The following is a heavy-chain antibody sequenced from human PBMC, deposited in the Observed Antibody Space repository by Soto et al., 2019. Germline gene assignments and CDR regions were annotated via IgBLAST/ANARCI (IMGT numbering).Heavy chain of an antibody. D-gene: IGHD3-10*01. J-gene: IGHJ4*02. CDR3: ARAELVWYYFDY. CDR1: GGSISSDDYY. Sequence: QVQLQESGPGLVKPSQTLSLTCTVSGGSISSDDYYWSWIRQPPGKGLEWIGYIYYSGSTYYNPSLKSRVTKSLDTSKNQFSLKLSSVTAADTAVYYCARAELVWYYFDYWGQGTLVTVSS. V-gene: IGHV4-30-4*01. CDR2: IYYSGST.